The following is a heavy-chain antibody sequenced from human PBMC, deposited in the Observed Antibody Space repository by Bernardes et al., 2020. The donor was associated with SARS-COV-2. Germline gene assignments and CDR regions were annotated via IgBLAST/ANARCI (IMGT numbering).Heavy chain of an antibody. D-gene: IGHD3-22*01. CDR2: ISAYNGKT. CDR1: GYTFTGYG. CDR3: ARWFDFYDSSGYYYPLDY. J-gene: IGHJ4*02. Sequence: ASVKVSCKASGYTFTGYGISWLRQAPGQGLEWVGWISAYNGKTKYSQKFLDRVTMTTDTSTTTAYMELRSLRSDDTAEYYCARWFDFYDSSGYYYPLDYWGQGTLVTVSS. V-gene: IGHV1-18*01.